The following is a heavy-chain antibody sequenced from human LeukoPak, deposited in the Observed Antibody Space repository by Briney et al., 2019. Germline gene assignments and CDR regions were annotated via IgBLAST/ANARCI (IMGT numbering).Heavy chain of an antibody. V-gene: IGHV3-9*01. Sequence: PGGSLRLPCAASGFIFNDYAMHWVRQAPGKGLEWVSGISWDSYTINYADSVKGRFTISRDNAKNSLFLQMNSLRAEDTALYYCTKNKFKSGIYLGGDDVFDIWGQGTMVTVSS. CDR1: GFIFNDYA. CDR2: ISWDSYTI. J-gene: IGHJ3*02. CDR3: TKNKFKSGIYLGGDDVFDI. D-gene: IGHD1-1*01.